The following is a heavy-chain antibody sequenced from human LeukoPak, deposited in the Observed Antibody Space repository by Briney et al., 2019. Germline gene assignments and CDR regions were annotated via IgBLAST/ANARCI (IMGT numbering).Heavy chain of an antibody. CDR2: IYSGGST. CDR3: AKGDMITFGGVIGKFDY. D-gene: IGHD3-16*02. J-gene: IGHJ4*02. CDR1: GFTVSSNY. Sequence: QPGGSLRLSCAASGFTVSSNYMSWVRQAPGKGLEWVSVIYSGGSTYYSDSVKGRFTISRDNSKNTLYLQMNSLRAEDTAVYYCAKGDMITFGGVIGKFDYWGQGTLVTVSS. V-gene: IGHV3-66*01.